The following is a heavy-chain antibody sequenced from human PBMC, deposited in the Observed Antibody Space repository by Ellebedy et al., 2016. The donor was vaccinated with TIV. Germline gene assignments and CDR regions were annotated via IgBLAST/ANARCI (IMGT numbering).Heavy chain of an antibody. Sequence: AASVKVSCKASGGTFSSYAISWVRQAPGQGLEWMGRIIPILGIANYAQKFQGRVTITADKSTSTAYMELSSLRSEDTAVYYCARPSSEGQRPRYWGQGTLVTVSS. CDR3: ARPSSEGQRPRY. CDR2: IIPILGIA. V-gene: IGHV1-69*04. CDR1: GGTFSSYA. J-gene: IGHJ4*02. D-gene: IGHD1-1*01.